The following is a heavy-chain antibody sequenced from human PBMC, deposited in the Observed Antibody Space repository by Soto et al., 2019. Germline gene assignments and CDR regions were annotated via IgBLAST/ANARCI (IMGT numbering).Heavy chain of an antibody. D-gene: IGHD4-4*01. CDR2: ISSSGDYI. V-gene: IGHV3-21*01. Sequence: EVQLVESGGGLVKPGGSLRLSCAASGFTFSSYSISWVRQAPGKGLEWVSSISSSGDYIYYADAVKGRFTISRDNAKNSLFLQMNSLPAEDTAVYYWARDSNNRQYGMDVWGQGTTVTVSS. CDR1: GFTFSSYS. CDR3: ARDSNNRQYGMDV. J-gene: IGHJ6*02.